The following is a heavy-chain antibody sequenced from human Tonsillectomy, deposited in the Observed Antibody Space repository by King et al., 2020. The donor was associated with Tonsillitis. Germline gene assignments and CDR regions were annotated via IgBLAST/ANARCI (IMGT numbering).Heavy chain of an antibody. Sequence: VQLQQSGPGLVKPSQPLSLTCAISGDSVSSNSAAWNWIMQSPSRGLEWLGRTYYRSKWYNDYALSVKSRITINPATSKNQFSLQLNSVTPEDTVVYYCARDQRAAAGLHTFDIWGQGTKVTVSS. CDR3: ARDQRAAAGLHTFDI. CDR1: GDSVSSNSAA. D-gene: IGHD6-13*01. V-gene: IGHV6-1*01. J-gene: IGHJ3*02. CDR2: TYYRSKWYN.